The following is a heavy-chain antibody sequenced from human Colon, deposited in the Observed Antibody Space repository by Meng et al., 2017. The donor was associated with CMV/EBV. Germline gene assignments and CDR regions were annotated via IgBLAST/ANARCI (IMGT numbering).Heavy chain of an antibody. Sequence: ASVKVSCKASGYTFTSYGINWVRQAPGQGLEWMGWINPNSGGTNYAQKFQGRVTMTRDTSISTAYMELSRLRSDDTAVYYCARDRRRAYCSSTSCSNWFDPWGQGTLVTVSS. J-gene: IGHJ5*02. V-gene: IGHV1-2*02. CDR1: GYTFTSYG. CDR2: INPNSGGT. D-gene: IGHD2-2*01. CDR3: ARDRRRAYCSSTSCSNWFDP.